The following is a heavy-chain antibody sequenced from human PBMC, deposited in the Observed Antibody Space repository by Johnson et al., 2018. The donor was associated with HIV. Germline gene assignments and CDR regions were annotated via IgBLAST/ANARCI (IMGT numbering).Heavy chain of an antibody. V-gene: IGHV3-66*01. D-gene: IGHD2-15*01. J-gene: IGHJ3*02. CDR1: GFTVSSIY. CDR2: IYSGGST. Sequence: MLLVEYGGGVVQPGRSLRLSCAASGFTVSSIYMSWVRQAPGKGLEWVSIIYSGGSTYYADSVKGRFTISRDHSKNTRFLQMNSLRAEDTALYYCARDGAIPPGQYCSGGSCHGGDAFDIWGQGTMVTVSS. CDR3: ARDGAIPPGQYCSGGSCHGGDAFDI.